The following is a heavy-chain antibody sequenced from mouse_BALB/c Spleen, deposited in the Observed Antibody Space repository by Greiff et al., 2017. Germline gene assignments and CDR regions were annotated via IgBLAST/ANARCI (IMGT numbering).Heavy chain of an antibody. J-gene: IGHJ4*01. D-gene: IGHD1-1*01. CDR3: TRRGKLRDYAMDY. V-gene: IGHV1S81*02. CDR1: GYTFTSYY. Sequence: QVQLQQSGAELVKPGASVKLSCKASGYTFTSYYMYWVKQRPGQGLEWIGEINPSNGGTNFNEKFKSKATLTVDKSSSTAYMQLSSLTSEDSAVYYCTRRGKLRDYAMDYWGQGTSVTVAS. CDR2: INPSNGGT.